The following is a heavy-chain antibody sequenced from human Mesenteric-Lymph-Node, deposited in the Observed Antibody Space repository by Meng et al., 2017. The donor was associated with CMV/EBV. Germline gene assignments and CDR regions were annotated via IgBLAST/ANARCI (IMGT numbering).Heavy chain of an antibody. CDR2: IRYDGSSQ. CDR3: AGTYGVDY. CDR1: GFTFSSYG. J-gene: IGHJ4*02. Sequence: GESLKISCAASGFTFSSYGMHWVRQAPGKGLEWVAFIRYDGSSQYYGDSVKGRFTISRDNSRNTLYLQMNSPRPEDTAVYYCAGTYGVDYWGQGTLVTVSS. V-gene: IGHV3-30*02. D-gene: IGHD4/OR15-4a*01.